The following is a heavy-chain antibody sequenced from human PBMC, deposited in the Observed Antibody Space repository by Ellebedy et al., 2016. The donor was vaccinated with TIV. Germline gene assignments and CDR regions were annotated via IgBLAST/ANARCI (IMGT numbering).Heavy chain of an antibody. Sequence: GESLKISCAASGFTFSSYAMSWVRQAPGKGLEWVSTISVSGGSTYYADSVQGRFTISRDNSKNTLYVQMNSLRAEDTAVYYCPKPRPAGYNYYHGMEVWGQGTTVTVSS. J-gene: IGHJ6*02. CDR3: PKPRPAGYNYYHGMEV. V-gene: IGHV3-23*01. D-gene: IGHD6-13*01. CDR1: GFTFSSYA. CDR2: ISVSGGST.